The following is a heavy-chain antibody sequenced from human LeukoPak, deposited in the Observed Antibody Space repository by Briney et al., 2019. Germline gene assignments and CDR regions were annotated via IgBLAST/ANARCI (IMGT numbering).Heavy chain of an antibody. CDR3: ATFWSGSDFDY. Sequence: PGGSLRLSCAASGFTFSRYWMHWVRQAPGKGLVWVSRINSDGSTTSYADSVKGRFTISRDNAKNTLYLQMNSLRAKDTAVYYCATFWSGSDFDYWGQGTLVTVSS. CDR1: GFTFSRYW. D-gene: IGHD3-3*01. J-gene: IGHJ4*02. V-gene: IGHV3-74*01. CDR2: INSDGSTT.